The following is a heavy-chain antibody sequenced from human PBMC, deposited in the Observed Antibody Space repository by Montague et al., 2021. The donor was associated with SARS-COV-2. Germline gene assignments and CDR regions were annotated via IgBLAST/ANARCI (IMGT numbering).Heavy chain of an antibody. V-gene: IGHV4-61*02. D-gene: IGHD3-10*01. CDR1: GASVTTGHYY. Sequence: TLSLTCTVSGASVTTGHYYWSWIRQPAGKGLEWIGRVYPSGNTNYNPSLRSRVSISVDMSKNQISLKLSSVTAADTAVYYCARVRGAALYFGEVGYYGMVVWGQGTTVTVPS. CDR2: VYPSGNT. J-gene: IGHJ6*02. CDR3: ARVRGAALYFGEVGYYGMVV.